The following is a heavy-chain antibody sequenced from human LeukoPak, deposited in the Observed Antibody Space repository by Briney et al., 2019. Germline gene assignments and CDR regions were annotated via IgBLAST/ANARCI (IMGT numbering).Heavy chain of an antibody. CDR3: VRSGSDFDY. V-gene: IGHV3-7*01. J-gene: IGHJ4*02. CDR1: GFTVSSYW. Sequence: GGSLRLSCAASGFTVSSYWTSWVRRAPGKGLEWVANIKEDGSEKNYVDSVKGRFTISRDNAKNSLYLQINSLRAEDTAVYYCVRSGSDFDYWGQGTLVTVSS. CDR2: IKEDGSEK.